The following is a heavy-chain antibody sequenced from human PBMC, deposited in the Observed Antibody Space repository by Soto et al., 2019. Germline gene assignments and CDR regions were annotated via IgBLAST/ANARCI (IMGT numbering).Heavy chain of an antibody. J-gene: IGHJ4*02. CDR2: ITGSGDAT. Sequence: EVQLLESGGGLVQPGGSLRLSCAASGFTFSSYAMNWVRQAPGKGLEWVSVITGSGDATYYADSVKGRFTISRDNSKNTLYLQMNSLRAEDTAVYYCAKAISGYNAPLDHWGQGTRVTVSS. D-gene: IGHD1-20*01. V-gene: IGHV3-23*01. CDR3: AKAISGYNAPLDH. CDR1: GFTFSSYA.